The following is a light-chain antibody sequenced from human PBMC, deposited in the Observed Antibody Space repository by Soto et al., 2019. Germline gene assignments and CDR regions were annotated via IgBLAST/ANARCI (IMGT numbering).Light chain of an antibody. CDR1: QSISSY. CDR3: QQRSNWTWT. Sequence: EIMLTQSPATLSLSPGERATLSCRASQSISSYLAWYQQKPGQAPRLLIYGASSRVTGFPARFSGSGSGTDFTLTISSLEPEDFAVYYCQQRSNWTWTFGQGTKVDIK. V-gene: IGKV3-11*01. J-gene: IGKJ1*01. CDR2: GAS.